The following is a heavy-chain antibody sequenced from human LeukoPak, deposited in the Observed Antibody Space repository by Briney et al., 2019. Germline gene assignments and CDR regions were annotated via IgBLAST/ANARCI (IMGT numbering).Heavy chain of an antibody. CDR3: ARGIRISNGFDY. CDR2: IYYSGST. V-gene: IGHV4-31*03. CDR1: GGSISSGGYY. D-gene: IGHD3-3*02. Sequence: SETLSLACTVSGGSISSGGYYWSWIRQHPGKGLEWIGYIYYSGSTYYNPSLKSRVTISVDTSKNQFSLKLSSVTAADTAVYYCARGIRISNGFDYWGQGTLVTVSS. J-gene: IGHJ4*02.